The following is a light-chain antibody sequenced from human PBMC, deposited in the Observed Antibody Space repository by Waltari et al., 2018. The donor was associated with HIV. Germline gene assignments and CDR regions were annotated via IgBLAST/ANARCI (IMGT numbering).Light chain of an antibody. J-gene: IGKJ1*01. CDR1: QSVVSDY. CDR2: DAS. V-gene: IGKV3D-20*01. CDR3: QQYGSSPLT. Sequence: EIVLTQSPATLSLSPGKRATLSCGASQSVVSDYLAWYQQKPGLAPRLLIYDASRRATGIPDRFSGSGSGTDFTLTISRLEPEDFAVYFCQQYGSSPLTFGQGTKVEVK.